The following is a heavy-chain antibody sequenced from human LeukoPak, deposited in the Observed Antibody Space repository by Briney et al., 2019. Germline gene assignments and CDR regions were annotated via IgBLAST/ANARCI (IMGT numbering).Heavy chain of an antibody. J-gene: IGHJ4*02. CDR1: GFTFSSYS. Sequence: GGSLRLSCTVSGFTFSSYSMNWVRQAARKGLEWVSHINRRISDIYYADSVKGRFTISRDNAKTSLYLQMNSLRAEDTAVYYCASTYDYVWGSFRTGYFDYWGQGTLVTVSS. CDR3: ASTYDYVWGSFRTGYFDY. V-gene: IGHV3-21*01. D-gene: IGHD3-16*02. CDR2: INRRISDI.